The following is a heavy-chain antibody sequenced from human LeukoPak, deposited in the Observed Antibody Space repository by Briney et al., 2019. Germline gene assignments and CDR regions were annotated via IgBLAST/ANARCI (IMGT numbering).Heavy chain of an antibody. CDR1: GYTFNSYD. J-gene: IGHJ4*02. V-gene: IGHV1-8*02. Sequence: ASVKVSCKTSGYTFNSYDINWVRQATGQGLEWMGWMNPNSGNTGYAQKLQGRVTMARNTSIRTAYMELSGLRPEDTAVYYCARRNIRFLELDFWGQGTLVTVSS. CDR2: MNPNSGNT. D-gene: IGHD3-3*01. CDR3: ARRNIRFLELDF.